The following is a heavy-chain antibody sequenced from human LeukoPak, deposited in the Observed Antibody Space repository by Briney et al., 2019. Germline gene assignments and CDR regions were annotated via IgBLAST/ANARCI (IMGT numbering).Heavy chain of an antibody. V-gene: IGHV4-59*01. D-gene: IGHD3-10*01. Sequence: SETLSLTCTVSGGSIRSYYWSWIRQPPGKGLEWIGYIYYSGSTSYNPSLKSRVTISVDTSKNQFSLKLTSVTAADTAVYYCARSAMVRGLLYYFDYWGQGTLVTASS. CDR3: ARSAMVRGLLYYFDY. J-gene: IGHJ4*02. CDR2: IYYSGST. CDR1: GGSIRSYY.